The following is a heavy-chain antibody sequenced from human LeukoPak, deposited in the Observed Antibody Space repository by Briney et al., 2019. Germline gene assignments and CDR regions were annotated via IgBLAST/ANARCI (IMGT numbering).Heavy chain of an antibody. Sequence: PGGSLRLSCAASGFTFSSYWMHWVRQAPGKGLVWVSRINSDGSSTSYADSVKGRFTISRDNAKNTLYLQMNSLRAEDTAVYYCARAYRKEQWELFGYWGQGTLVTVSS. V-gene: IGHV3-74*01. CDR3: ARAYRKEQWELFGY. CDR1: GFTFSSYW. D-gene: IGHD1-26*01. J-gene: IGHJ4*02. CDR2: INSDGSST.